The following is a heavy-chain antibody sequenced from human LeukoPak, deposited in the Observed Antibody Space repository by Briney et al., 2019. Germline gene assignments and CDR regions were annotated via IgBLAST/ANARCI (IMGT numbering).Heavy chain of an antibody. Sequence: GASVKVSCKASGYTFNGYYMHWVRQAPGQGLEGMGWINPNSGGTNYAQKLQGRGTMTRDTSISTAYMELSRMRSDDTAVYYCARDSGGGAYDYSKQRVPDYWGQETLVTVSS. J-gene: IGHJ4*02. CDR1: GYTFNGYY. CDR2: INPNSGGT. D-gene: IGHD4-11*01. CDR3: ARDSGGGAYDYSKQRVPDY. V-gene: IGHV1-2*02.